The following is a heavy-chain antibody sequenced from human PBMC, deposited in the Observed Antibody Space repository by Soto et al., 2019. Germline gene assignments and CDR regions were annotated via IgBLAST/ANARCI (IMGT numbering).Heavy chain of an antibody. J-gene: IGHJ6*02. D-gene: IGHD2-15*01. CDR3: ARGEDIVVVVAATFTTYYYGMDV. V-gene: IGHV4-38-2*01. CDR1: GDSITSIYH. CDR2: IYHSGTT. Sequence: SETLSLTCAVSGDSITSIYHWAWIRQPPGRGLEWVASIYHSGTTYYNPSLKSRVTISVDTSKNQFSLKLRSVTAADTAVYYCARGEDIVVVVAATFTTYYYGMDVWGQGTTVTVSS.